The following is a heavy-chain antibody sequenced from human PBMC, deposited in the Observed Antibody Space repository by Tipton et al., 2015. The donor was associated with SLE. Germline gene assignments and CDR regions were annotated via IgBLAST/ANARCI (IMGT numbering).Heavy chain of an antibody. D-gene: IGHD2-21*01. J-gene: IGHJ4*02. CDR2: IDLGGAT. Sequence: TLSLTCAVYGESLRNYFWTWIRQPPGKGPEWIGAIDLGGATNYNPSLKSRVTISVDTSKNHFSLRLNSVTAADMAVYYCAMRRPQFWCFDYWGQGTLVTVSS. CDR3: AMRRPQFWCFDY. CDR1: GESLRNYF. V-gene: IGHV4-34*01.